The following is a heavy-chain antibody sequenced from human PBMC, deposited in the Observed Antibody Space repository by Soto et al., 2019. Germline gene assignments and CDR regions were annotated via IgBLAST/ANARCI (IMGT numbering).Heavy chain of an antibody. J-gene: IGHJ6*02. V-gene: IGHV1-69*13. CDR3: ARWRGATMVRGVSEDYYYYGMDV. D-gene: IGHD3-10*01. CDR1: GGTFSSYA. CDR2: IIPIFGTA. Sequence: SVKVSCKASGGTFSSYAISWVRQAPGQGLEWMGGIIPIFGTANYAQKFQGRVTITADESTSTAYMELSSLRSEDTAVYYCARWRGATMVRGVSEDYYYYGMDVWGQGTTVTVSS.